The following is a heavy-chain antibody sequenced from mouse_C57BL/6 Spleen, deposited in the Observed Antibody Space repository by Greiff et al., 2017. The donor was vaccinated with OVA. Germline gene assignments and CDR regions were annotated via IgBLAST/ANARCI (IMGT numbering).Heavy chain of an antibody. CDR2: LYPGSGST. CDR1: GYTFTSYW. CDR3: ARLITTVVEGYFDV. J-gene: IGHJ1*03. Sequence: QVQLQQPGAELVKPGASVTMSCKASGYTFTSYWITWVKQRPGQGLEWIGDLYPGSGSTNYNEKFKSKATLTVDTSSRTAYMQLSSLTSEDSAVYYCARLITTVVEGYFDVWGTGTTVSVSS. V-gene: IGHV1-55*01. D-gene: IGHD1-1*01.